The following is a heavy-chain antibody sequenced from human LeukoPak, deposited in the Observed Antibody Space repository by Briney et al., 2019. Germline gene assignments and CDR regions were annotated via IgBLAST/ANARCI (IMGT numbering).Heavy chain of an antibody. CDR1: GFTVSSNY. D-gene: IGHD3-10*01. Sequence: GGSLRLSCAASGFTVSSNYMSWVRQAPGKGLEWVSVICSGGSTYYADSVKGRFTISRDNSKNTLYLQMNSLRAEDTAVYYCARKRGPADAFDIWGQGTMVTVSS. CDR2: ICSGGST. J-gene: IGHJ3*02. CDR3: ARKRGPADAFDI. V-gene: IGHV3-66*02.